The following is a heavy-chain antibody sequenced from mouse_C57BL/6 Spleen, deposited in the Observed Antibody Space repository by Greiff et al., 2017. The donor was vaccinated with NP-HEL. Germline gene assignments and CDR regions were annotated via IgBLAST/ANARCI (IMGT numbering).Heavy chain of an antibody. CDR3: ARSGDYEAMDY. V-gene: IGHV1-26*01. Sequence: EVQLQQSGPELVKPGASVKMSCKASGYTFTDYYMNWVKQSHGKSLEWIGDINPNNGGTSYNQKFKGKATLTVDKSSSTAYMELRSLTSEDAAVYYCARSGDYEAMDYWGQGTSVTVSS. CDR1: GYTFTDYY. J-gene: IGHJ4*01. D-gene: IGHD3-1*01. CDR2: INPNNGGT.